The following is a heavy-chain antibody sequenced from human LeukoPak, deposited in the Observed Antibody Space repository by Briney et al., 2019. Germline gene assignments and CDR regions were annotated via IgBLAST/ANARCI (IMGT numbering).Heavy chain of an antibody. J-gene: IGHJ4*02. D-gene: IGHD6-6*01. CDR2: ISGSGDRT. V-gene: IGHV3-23*01. CDR3: AKVGVYSSSSLIDY. CDR1: GVIFSSYA. Sequence: GGSLRLSCAASGVIFSSYAMSWVRQAPRKGLEWVSAISGSGDRTYSADSVKGRFTISRDNSKNTLYLQMNSLRAEDTAVYYCAKVGVYSSSSLIDYWGQGTLVTVSS.